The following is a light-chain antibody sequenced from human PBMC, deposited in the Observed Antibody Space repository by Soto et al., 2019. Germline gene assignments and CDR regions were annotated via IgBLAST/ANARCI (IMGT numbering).Light chain of an antibody. CDR2: GAS. Sequence: EIVLTQSPGTLSLPPGERATLSCRASETVAGSYLAWYQQKPGQAPRLLIHGASTRATGIADRFSGSGSGTDFTLTISRLEPEDFAVYYCQLYGTSPKTFGQGTK. CDR3: QLYGTSPKT. J-gene: IGKJ1*01. V-gene: IGKV3-20*01. CDR1: ETVAGSY.